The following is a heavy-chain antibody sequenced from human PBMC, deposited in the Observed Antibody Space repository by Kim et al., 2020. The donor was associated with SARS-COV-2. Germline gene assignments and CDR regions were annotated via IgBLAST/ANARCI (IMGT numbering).Heavy chain of an antibody. J-gene: IGHJ5*02. Sequence: GRFTISRDNAKNSLYLQMNSLRAEDTAVYYCAREDYDILTGYSLRNWFDPWGQGTLVTVSS. D-gene: IGHD3-9*01. V-gene: IGHV3-11*06. CDR3: AREDYDILTGYSLRNWFDP.